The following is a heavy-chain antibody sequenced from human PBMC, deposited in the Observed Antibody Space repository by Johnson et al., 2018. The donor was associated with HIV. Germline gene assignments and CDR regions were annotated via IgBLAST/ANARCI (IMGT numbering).Heavy chain of an antibody. CDR2: IYSGGST. V-gene: IGHV3-66*01. CDR3: VRDGGGYSSSSVGAFDI. D-gene: IGHD6-6*01. Sequence: VQLVESGGGLVQPGGSLRLSCAASGFTVSSNYMSWVRQAPGKGLEWVSVIYSGGSTYYADSVKGRFTISRDNSKNSLYLQMNSLRVGDTAVYYCVRDGGGYSSSSVGAFDIWGQGTMVTVSS. CDR1: GFTVSSNY. J-gene: IGHJ3*02.